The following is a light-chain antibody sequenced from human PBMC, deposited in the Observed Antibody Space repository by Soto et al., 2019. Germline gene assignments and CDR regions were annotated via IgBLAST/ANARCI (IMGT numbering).Light chain of an antibody. CDR3: QQYVDLPPT. CDR1: QDINNY. V-gene: IGKV1-33*01. CDR2: DAS. Sequence: DIQMTQSPSSLSASVGDRVTISCQASQDINNYLNWYQQKPGKAPKLLIYDASKWETGVPSRFSGSGSGTDFTFTISSLQPEDIATYYCQQYVDLPPTFGGGTKVEIK. J-gene: IGKJ4*01.